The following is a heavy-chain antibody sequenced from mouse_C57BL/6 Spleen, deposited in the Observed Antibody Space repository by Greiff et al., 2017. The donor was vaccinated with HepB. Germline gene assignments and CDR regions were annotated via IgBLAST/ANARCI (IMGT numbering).Heavy chain of an antibody. Sequence: VHVKQSGPELVKPGASVKIPCKASGYTFTDYNLDWVKQSHGKSLEWIGDINPNNGGTIYNQKFKGKATLTVDKSSSTAYMELRSLTSEDTAVYYCARRGIRSYAMDYWGQGASVTVSS. CDR1: GYTFTDYN. D-gene: IGHD1-1*01. CDR3: ARRGIRSYAMDY. J-gene: IGHJ4*01. V-gene: IGHV1-18*01. CDR2: INPNNGGT.